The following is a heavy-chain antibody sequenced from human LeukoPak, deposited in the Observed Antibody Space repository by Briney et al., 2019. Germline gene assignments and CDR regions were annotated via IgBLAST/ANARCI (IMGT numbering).Heavy chain of an antibody. D-gene: IGHD1-26*01. V-gene: IGHV3-21*04. Sequence: GGSLRLSCAASGFTFSSYSMNWVRQAPGKGLEWVSSISSSSSYIYYADSVKGRFTISRDNAKTSLYLQMNSLRAEDTAMYYCARAVGTFRQTRWDMDVWGQGTTVTVSS. CDR3: ARAVGTFRQTRWDMDV. J-gene: IGHJ6*01. CDR2: ISSSSSYI. CDR1: GFTFSSYS.